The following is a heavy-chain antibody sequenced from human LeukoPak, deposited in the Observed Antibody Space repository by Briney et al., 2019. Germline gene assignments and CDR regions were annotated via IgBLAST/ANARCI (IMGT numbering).Heavy chain of an antibody. D-gene: IGHD2-15*01. CDR2: ISYDGSNK. J-gene: IGHJ4*02. CDR1: GFTFSSYG. Sequence: PGGSLRLSCAASGFTFSSYGMHWVRQAPGKGLEWVAVISYDGSNKYYADSVKGRFTISRDNSKNTLYLQMNSLRAEDTAVYYCAQEGRYCSGGSCYSSWGQGTLVTVSS. CDR3: AQEGRYCSGGSCYSS. V-gene: IGHV3-30*18.